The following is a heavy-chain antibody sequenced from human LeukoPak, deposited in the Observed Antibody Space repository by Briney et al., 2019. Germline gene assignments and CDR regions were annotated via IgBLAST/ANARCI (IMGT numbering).Heavy chain of an antibody. Sequence: GGSLRLSCAASGFTFSNAWMNWVRQAPGKGLEWVGRIKSKTDGGTTGYAAPVKGRFTISRDDSKNTLFLQMNSLRAEDTAVNYCVKWVTTPYYGMDVWGQGTTVTVSS. V-gene: IGHV3-15*01. CDR3: VKWVTTPYYGMDV. CDR2: IKSKTDGGTT. CDR1: GFTFSNAW. J-gene: IGHJ6*02. D-gene: IGHD4-17*01.